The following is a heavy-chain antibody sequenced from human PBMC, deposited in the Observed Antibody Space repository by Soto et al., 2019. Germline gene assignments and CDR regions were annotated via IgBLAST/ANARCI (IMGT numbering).Heavy chain of an antibody. D-gene: IGHD3-3*01. CDR2: IGTAGDT. Sequence: GGSLRLSCSASGFTFSSYDMHWVRQGPGKGLEWVSAIGTAGDTNYAGSVKGRFTISRENAKNSLYLQMNSLRAGDTAIYFCARDASYYSLWSGYYPSRNGMDVWGQGTTVTVSS. CDR1: GFTFSSYD. CDR3: ARDASYYSLWSGYYPSRNGMDV. J-gene: IGHJ6*02. V-gene: IGHV3-13*04.